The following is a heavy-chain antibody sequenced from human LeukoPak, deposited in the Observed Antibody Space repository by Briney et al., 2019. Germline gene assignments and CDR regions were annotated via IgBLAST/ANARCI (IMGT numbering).Heavy chain of an antibody. CDR3: ARLVAAHGWYWFDP. D-gene: IGHD6-6*01. V-gene: IGHV4-59*08. Sequence: SETLSLTCTVSGGSVSSYYWSWIRQPPGKELECIGYIYYSGSTNYNPSLKSRVTISVDTSKNQFSLKLSSVTAADTAVYYCARLVAAHGWYWFDPWGQGTLVTVSS. CDR1: GGSVSSYY. J-gene: IGHJ5*02. CDR2: IYYSGST.